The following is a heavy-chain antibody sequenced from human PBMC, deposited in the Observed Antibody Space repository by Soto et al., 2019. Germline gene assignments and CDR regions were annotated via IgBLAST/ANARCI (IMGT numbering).Heavy chain of an antibody. D-gene: IGHD6-6*01. CDR2: IIPIFGTA. CDR1: GGTFSSYA. Sequence: ASVKVSCKASGGTFSSYAISWVRQAPGQGLEWMGGIIPIFGTANYAQKFQGRVTITADESTSTAYMELSSLRSEDTAVYYCARDGTPDSSSSYYYGMDVWGQGTTVTVSS. CDR3: ARDGTPDSSSSYYYGMDV. J-gene: IGHJ6*02. V-gene: IGHV1-69*13.